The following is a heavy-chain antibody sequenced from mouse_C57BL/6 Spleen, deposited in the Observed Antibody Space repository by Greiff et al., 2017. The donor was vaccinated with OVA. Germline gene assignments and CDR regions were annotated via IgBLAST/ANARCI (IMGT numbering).Heavy chain of an antibody. CDR2: IRSKSNNYAT. Sequence: EVQVVESGGGLVQPKGSLKLSCAASGFSFNTYAMNWVRQAPGKGLEWVARIRSKSNNYATYYADSVKDRFTNSRDDSESMLYLQMNNLKTEDTAMYYCVRHEGRWLLHAMDYWGQGTSVTVSS. D-gene: IGHD2-3*01. J-gene: IGHJ4*01. CDR1: GFSFNTYA. V-gene: IGHV10-1*01. CDR3: VRHEGRWLLHAMDY.